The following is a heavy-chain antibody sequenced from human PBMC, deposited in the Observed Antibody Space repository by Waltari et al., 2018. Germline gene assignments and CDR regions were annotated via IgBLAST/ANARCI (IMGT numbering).Heavy chain of an antibody. CDR3: ARGHCTGGSCHSGDNFDL. D-gene: IGHD2-15*01. CDR2: IYSGITT. J-gene: IGHJ4*02. CDR1: GFLVEATY. V-gene: IGHV3-53*03. Sequence: EVNLVESGGGLVQPGGSLRLSCAASGFLVEATYMTWVRQAPGKGLEWVSVIYSGITTYYADSAKDRFIISRDNSKNTLFLQMNSLRAEDMAVYYCARGHCTGGSCHSGDNFDLWGQGTLVTVSS.